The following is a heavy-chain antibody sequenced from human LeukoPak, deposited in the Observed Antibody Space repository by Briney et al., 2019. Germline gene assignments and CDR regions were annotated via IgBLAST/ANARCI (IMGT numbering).Heavy chain of an antibody. CDR1: GLTFSTYW. CDR3: ARENDYTDYGQDYNYYMDV. V-gene: IGHV3-7*01. J-gene: IGHJ6*03. D-gene: IGHD4-17*01. Sequence: GGSLRLSCAASGLTFSTYWMSWVRQAPEKGLEWVANIKQDGSEKYYVDSVKGRFTISRDNAKNSLYLQMNSLRADDTAVYYCARENDYTDYGQDYNYYMDVWGNGTTVTVSS. CDR2: IKQDGSEK.